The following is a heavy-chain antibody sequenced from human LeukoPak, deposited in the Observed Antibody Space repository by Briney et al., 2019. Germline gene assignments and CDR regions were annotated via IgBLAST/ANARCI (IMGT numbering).Heavy chain of an antibody. CDR3: ARDRAPEFRAFDI. CDR1: GVAFTIYA. Sequence: SVKVSCKASGVAFTIYAISWVRQAPAQGFEWMGRIIPILGIANYAQKFQGRVTITADKSKSTAYMKLSSLRSEDTAVYYCARDRAPEFRAFDIWGQGTMVTVSS. D-gene: IGHD3-10*01. CDR2: IIPILGIA. J-gene: IGHJ3*02. V-gene: IGHV1-69*04.